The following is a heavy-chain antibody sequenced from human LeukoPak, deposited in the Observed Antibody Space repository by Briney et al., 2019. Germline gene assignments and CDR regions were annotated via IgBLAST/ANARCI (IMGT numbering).Heavy chain of an antibody. CDR2: IYYSGST. Sequence: SETLSLTCTVSGGSISSGGYYWSWIRQHPGKGLEWIGYIYYSGSTYYNPSLKSRVTISVDTSKNQFSLKLSSVTAADTAVYYCARVIRASGPCNWFDPWGQGTLVTVST. V-gene: IGHV4-31*03. CDR1: GGSISSGGYY. J-gene: IGHJ5*02. D-gene: IGHD3-10*01. CDR3: ARVIRASGPCNWFDP.